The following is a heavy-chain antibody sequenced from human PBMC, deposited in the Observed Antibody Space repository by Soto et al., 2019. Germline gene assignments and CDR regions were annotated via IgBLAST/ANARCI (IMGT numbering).Heavy chain of an antibody. CDR2: MNPNSGNT. V-gene: IGHV1-8*01. Sequence: ASVKVSCKASGYTFTSYDINWVRQATGQGLEWMGWMNPNSGNTGYAQKFQGRVTMTRNTSISTAYMGLSSLRSEDTAVYYCARVGGSCCPPVATATTYYYYYYMDVWGKGTTVTVSS. J-gene: IGHJ6*03. D-gene: IGHD1-1*01. CDR1: GYTFTSYD. CDR3: ARVGGSCCPPVATATTYYYYYYMDV.